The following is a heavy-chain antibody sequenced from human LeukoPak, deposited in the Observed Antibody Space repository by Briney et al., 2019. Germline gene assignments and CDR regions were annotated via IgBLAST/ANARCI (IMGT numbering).Heavy chain of an antibody. J-gene: IGHJ4*02. CDR3: ARDSPYYYDSSGYSSYFDY. D-gene: IGHD3-22*01. Sequence: AASVKVSCKASGYTFTSYGISWVRQAPGQGLEWMGWISAYNGNTNYAQKLQGRVTMTTDTSTSTAYMELRSLRSDDTAVYYCARDSPYYYDSSGYSSYFDYWGPGTLVTVSS. CDR2: ISAYNGNT. CDR1: GYTFTSYG. V-gene: IGHV1-18*01.